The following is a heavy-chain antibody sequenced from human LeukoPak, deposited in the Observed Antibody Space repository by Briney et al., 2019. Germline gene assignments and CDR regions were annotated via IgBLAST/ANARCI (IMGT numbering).Heavy chain of an antibody. D-gene: IGHD2-15*01. J-gene: IGHJ4*02. CDR2: IKPDGSEK. CDR3: ARGFGGGGD. V-gene: IGHV3-7*05. CDR1: GFSFSGNW. Sequence: PGGSLRLSCAASGFSFSGNWMTWVRQAPGKGLEWVATIKPDGSEKYYLDTVKGRFTISRDNARNSLYFQMNSLRVEDTAVYYCARGFGGGGDWGQGTLVTVSS.